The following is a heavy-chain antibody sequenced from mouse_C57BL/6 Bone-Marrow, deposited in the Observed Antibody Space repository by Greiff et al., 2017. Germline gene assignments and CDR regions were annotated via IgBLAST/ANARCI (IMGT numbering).Heavy chain of an antibody. CDR2: INPSNGGT. CDR3: ARPSLIYYGLWYIDV. V-gene: IGHV1-53*01. D-gene: IGHD2-1*01. CDR1: GYTFTSYW. Sequence: QVQLQQPGTELVKPGASVKLSCKASGYTFTSYWMHWVKQRPGQGLEWIGNINPSNGGTTYNEQFKSKATLTVDKSSSTAYMQLSSLTSEDSAVYYGARPSLIYYGLWYIDVWGTGTTVTVAS. J-gene: IGHJ1*03.